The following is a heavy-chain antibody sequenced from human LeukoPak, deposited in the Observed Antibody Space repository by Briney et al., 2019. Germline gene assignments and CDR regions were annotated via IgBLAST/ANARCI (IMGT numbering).Heavy chain of an antibody. CDR2: IYYSGST. Sequence: NASETLSLTCAVYGGSFSGYYWSWIRQHPGKGLEWIGYIYYSGSTYYNPSLKSRVTISVDTSKSQFSLKLSSVTAADTAVYYCARGTAPWGQGTLVTVSS. CDR1: GGSFSGYY. D-gene: IGHD2-21*02. V-gene: IGHV4-31*11. J-gene: IGHJ5*02. CDR3: ARGTAP.